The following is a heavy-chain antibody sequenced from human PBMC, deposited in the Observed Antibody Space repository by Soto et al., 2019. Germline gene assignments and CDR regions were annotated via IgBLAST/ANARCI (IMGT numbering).Heavy chain of an antibody. D-gene: IGHD6-13*01. CDR1: GYTFSNYG. Sequence: QVHLVQSGAEVKKPGASVKVSCKASGYTFSNYGISWVRQAPGQGPEWMGWISGYNGNTKYAQSLPGRITMATATSTSIAYLELRSLRSDDTAIYYCAGGGSTWSAEDYQHWGQGTVVIVSS. CDR2: ISGYNGNT. V-gene: IGHV1-18*01. CDR3: AGGGSTWSAEDYQH. J-gene: IGHJ1*01.